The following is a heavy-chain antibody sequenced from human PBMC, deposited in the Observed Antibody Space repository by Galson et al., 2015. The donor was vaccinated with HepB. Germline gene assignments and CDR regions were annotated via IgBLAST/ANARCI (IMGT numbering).Heavy chain of an antibody. Sequence: SLRLSCAASGFTVSSNYMSWVRQAPGKGLEWVSVLYSGGSTYYADSVKGRFTISRDNSKNTLYLQMNSLRAEDTAVYYCAKANCSSTSCYYYYYGMDVWGQGTTVTVSS. J-gene: IGHJ6*02. CDR2: LYSGGST. CDR3: AKANCSSTSCYYYYYGMDV. D-gene: IGHD2-2*01. CDR1: GFTVSSNY. V-gene: IGHV3-66*01.